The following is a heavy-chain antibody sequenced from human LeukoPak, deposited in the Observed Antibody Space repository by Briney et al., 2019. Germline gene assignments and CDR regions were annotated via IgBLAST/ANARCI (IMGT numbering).Heavy chain of an antibody. D-gene: IGHD4-17*01. CDR2: IYYSGST. CDR3: ARVYGDYVDH. CDR1: GSSISSYY. J-gene: IGHJ4*02. Sequence: PSETLSLTCTVSGSSISSYYGSWIRQPPGKGLEWIGYIYYSGSTNYNPSLKSRVTISVDTSKNQFSLKLSSVTAADTAMYYCARVYGDYVDHWGQGTLVTVSS. V-gene: IGHV4-59*08.